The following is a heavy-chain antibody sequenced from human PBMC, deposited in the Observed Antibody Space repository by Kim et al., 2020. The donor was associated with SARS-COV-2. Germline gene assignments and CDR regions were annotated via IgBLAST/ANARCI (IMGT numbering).Heavy chain of an antibody. CDR1: GYIFTGHF. J-gene: IGHJ5*02. CDR2: INPNSGDT. D-gene: IGHD3-10*01. V-gene: IGHV1-2*02. CDR3: ARDGGSNYEGSGSYQRNNWFDP. Sequence: ASVKVSCKASGYIFTGHFLHWVRQAPGQGLEWMGWINPNSGDTNSAQKFQGRVTMTRDMSISTAYMEVSSLRSDDTAVYYCARDGGSNYEGSGSYQRNNWFDPWGQGTLVTVSS.